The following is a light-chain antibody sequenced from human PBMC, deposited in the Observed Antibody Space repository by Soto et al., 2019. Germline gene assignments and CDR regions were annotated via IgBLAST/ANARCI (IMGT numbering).Light chain of an antibody. Sequence: SYELTQAPSVSVAPGKTARITCGGNNIGGKSVHWYQQKAGQAPVLVIYYDSDRPTGIPERFTGSNSGNTATLTISRVEAGDEADYYCQVCNSSSDHPAVFGGGTKLTVL. CDR2: YDS. J-gene: IGLJ2*01. CDR3: QVCNSSSDHPAV. CDR1: NIGGKS. V-gene: IGLV3-21*04.